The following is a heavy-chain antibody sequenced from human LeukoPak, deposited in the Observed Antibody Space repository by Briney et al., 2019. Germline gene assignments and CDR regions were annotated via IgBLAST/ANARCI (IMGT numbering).Heavy chain of an antibody. V-gene: IGHV3-21*06. CDR3: ATETNGRHYDY. CDR1: GLTFSTSG. D-gene: IGHD1-14*01. CDR2: IGPTGFDR. J-gene: IGHJ4*02. Sequence: GGSLRLSCTTSGLTFSTSGFNWVRQAPGKGLEWVASIGPTGFDRYHADSLKGRFTISRDNANNFLYLQMDSLRAEDTTVYYSATETNGRHYDYWGQGTLVTVSS.